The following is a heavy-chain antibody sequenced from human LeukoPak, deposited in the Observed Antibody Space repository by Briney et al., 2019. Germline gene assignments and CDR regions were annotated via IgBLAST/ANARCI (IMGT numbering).Heavy chain of an antibody. Sequence: GRSLRLSCAASGFTFSSYSMNWVRQAPGKGLEWASSISSSSSYIYYADSVKGRFTISRGNAKNSQYLQMNSLRAEDTAVYYCAKSPTNWRSPFDYWGQGTLVTVSS. CDR2: ISSSSSYI. D-gene: IGHD1-1*01. J-gene: IGHJ4*02. CDR1: GFTFSSYS. V-gene: IGHV3-21*01. CDR3: AKSPTNWRSPFDY.